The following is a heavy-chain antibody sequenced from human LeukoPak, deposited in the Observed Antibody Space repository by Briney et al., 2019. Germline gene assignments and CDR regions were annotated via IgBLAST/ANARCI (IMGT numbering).Heavy chain of an antibody. CDR2: INHSGSINHSGST. CDR1: GGSFSGYS. CDR3: ARAPIVDY. Sequence: SETLSLTCAVYGGSFSGYSWSWIRQPPGQGLEWIGEINHSGSINHSGSTNYNPSLKSRVTISVDTSRNQFSLKLSSVTAADTAVYYCARAPIVDYWGQGTLVTVSS. V-gene: IGHV4-34*01. J-gene: IGHJ4*02.